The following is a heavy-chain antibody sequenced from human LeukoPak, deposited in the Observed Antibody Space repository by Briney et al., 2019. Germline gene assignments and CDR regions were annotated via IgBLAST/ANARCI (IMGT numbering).Heavy chain of an antibody. J-gene: IGHJ4*02. D-gene: IGHD5-12*01. Sequence: GGSLRLSCAASGFTFSSYSMNWVRQAPGKGLEWVSSISSSSSYIYYADSVKGRFTISRDNAKNSLYLQMNSLRAEDTAVYYCARETRGYSGYDYLAEGFDYWGQGTLVTVSS. CDR3: ARETRGYSGYDYLAEGFDY. V-gene: IGHV3-21*01. CDR2: ISSSSSYI. CDR1: GFTFSSYS.